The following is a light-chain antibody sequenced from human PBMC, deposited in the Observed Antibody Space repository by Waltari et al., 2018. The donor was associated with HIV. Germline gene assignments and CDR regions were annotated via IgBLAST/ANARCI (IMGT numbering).Light chain of an antibody. CDR3: GTWDSSLGGWV. CDR2: DNT. Sequence: QSVLTQPPSVSAAPAQQVTISCSGSSSNIWRNYVSWSQQLPGAAPRRLIYDNTERPSGIPDRFSGSKSGTSATLGITGLQTGDEADYYCGTWDSSLGGWVFGGGTKLAVL. J-gene: IGLJ3*02. CDR1: SSNIWRNY. V-gene: IGLV1-51*01.